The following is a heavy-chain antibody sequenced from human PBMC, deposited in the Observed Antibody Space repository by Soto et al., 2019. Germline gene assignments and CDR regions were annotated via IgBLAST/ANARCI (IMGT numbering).Heavy chain of an antibody. V-gene: IGHV4-39*01. CDR2: INHSGST. CDR3: ARRYAPSYSSGNNHFDL. CDR1: TCSIFSNRYY. Sequence: QLQLQESGPGLVKPSETLSLTCNVSTCSIFSNRYYCGWIRQPPVKRMQWIGTINHSGSTYYNPSQTSRVTISVDKSKNQFCLSLRSVTASDTAVYYCARRYAPSYSSGNNHFDLWGQGTLVTVSS. D-gene: IGHD6-19*01. J-gene: IGHJ4*02.